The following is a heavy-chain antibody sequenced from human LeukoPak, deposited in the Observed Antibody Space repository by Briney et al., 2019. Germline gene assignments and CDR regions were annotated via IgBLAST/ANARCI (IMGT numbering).Heavy chain of an antibody. V-gene: IGHV3-66*01. Sequence: GGSLRLSCAASGFTVSSNYMSWVRQAPGKGLEWVSVIYGGGSTYYADSVKGRFTISRDNSKNTLYLQMNSLRAEDTAVYYCARTRYCSGGSCFDYWGQGTLVTVSS. CDR2: IYGGGST. D-gene: IGHD2-15*01. CDR1: GFTVSSNY. CDR3: ARTRYCSGGSCFDY. J-gene: IGHJ4*02.